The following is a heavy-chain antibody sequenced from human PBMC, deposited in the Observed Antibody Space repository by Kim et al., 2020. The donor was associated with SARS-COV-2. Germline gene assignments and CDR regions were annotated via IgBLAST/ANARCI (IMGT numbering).Heavy chain of an antibody. CDR2: ISGSGGST. CDR1: GFTFSSYA. D-gene: IGHD2-15*01. J-gene: IGHJ6*02. Sequence: GGSLRLSCAASGFTFSSYAMSWVRQAPGKGLEWVSAISGSGGSTYYADSVKGRFTISRDNSKNTLYLQMNSLRAEDTAVYYCAKGECSGGSCYYLWYYYGMDVWGQGTTVTVSS. CDR3: AKGECSGGSCYYLWYYYGMDV. V-gene: IGHV3-23*01.